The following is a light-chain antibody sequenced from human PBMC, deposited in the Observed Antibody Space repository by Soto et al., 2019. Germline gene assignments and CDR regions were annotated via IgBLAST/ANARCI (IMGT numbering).Light chain of an antibody. V-gene: IGKV3-15*01. CDR2: DTS. J-gene: IGKJ1*01. Sequence: EIVLTQSPGTLSSSPGERVTLSCRASQFVSSRLAWYQRRPGQVPRLLIYDTSTRAPGISARFSGSGSGTEFTLTISSLQSEDFAVYYCQEYIQWPPGMFGPGTKVDIK. CDR3: QEYIQWPPGM. CDR1: QFVSSR.